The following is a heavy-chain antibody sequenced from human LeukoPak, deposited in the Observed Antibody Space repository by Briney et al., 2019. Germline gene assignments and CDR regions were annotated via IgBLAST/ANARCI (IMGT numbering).Heavy chain of an antibody. V-gene: IGHV1-18*01. D-gene: IGHD3-10*01. CDR2: TNTDKGDT. CDR1: GYTFTSYG. J-gene: IGHJ5*02. Sequence: APVKVSCKTSGYTFTSYGISWVRQAPGQGLEWMGWTNTDKGDTDHAQTLQGRVTMTIDTSTSTAYMELRSLRSDDTAVYYCARTLWFGDYEMYDQWGQGTLLTVSS. CDR3: ARTLWFGDYEMYDQ.